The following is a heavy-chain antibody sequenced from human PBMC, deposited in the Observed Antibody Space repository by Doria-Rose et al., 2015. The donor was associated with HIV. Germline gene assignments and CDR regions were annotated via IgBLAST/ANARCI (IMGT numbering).Heavy chain of an antibody. J-gene: IGHJ5*02. D-gene: IGHD6-25*01. Sequence: QVQLQQWGPGLVKPSETLSLTCTVSGGSVASGTPYWDWIRQTPGKGLEWIGTIYYSGTTYYKPSLRGRVTISLHTSKNQYSLKLISVTAADTGVYYCAKQAVNWFDPWGQGTLVTVSS. CDR1: GGSVASGTPY. CDR2: IYYSGTT. V-gene: IGHV4-39*01. CDR3: AKQAVNWFDP.